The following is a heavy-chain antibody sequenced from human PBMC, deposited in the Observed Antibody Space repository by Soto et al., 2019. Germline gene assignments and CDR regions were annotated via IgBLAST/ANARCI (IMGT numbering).Heavy chain of an antibody. Sequence: LQLQESGSRLVKSSETLSLTCGVAGDTISTGGYSWAWNRQPPGKALECIGHTYHSGNHYYNTSLKSRVIISVDMHKTQFSLKLSSVTAADTAVYYCARDTYVDYVGYFDPWGQGTLVTVSS. CDR1: GDTISTGGYS. V-gene: IGHV4-30-2*01. CDR3: ARDTYVDYVGYFDP. CDR2: TYHSGNH. J-gene: IGHJ5*02. D-gene: IGHD4-17*01.